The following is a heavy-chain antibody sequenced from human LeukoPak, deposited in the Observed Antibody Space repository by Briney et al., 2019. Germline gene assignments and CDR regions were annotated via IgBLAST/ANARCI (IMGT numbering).Heavy chain of an antibody. Sequence: GGSLRLSCAASGFTFSSYAMYWVRQAPGKGLEWVAVISYDGSDKFYADSVKGRFTISRDSSKNTLYLQMNSLRPEDTAVYYCARARPSMWIDYWGQGTLVSVSS. CDR2: ISYDGSDK. D-gene: IGHD5-12*01. CDR1: GFTFSSYA. J-gene: IGHJ4*02. V-gene: IGHV3-30*04. CDR3: ARARPSMWIDY.